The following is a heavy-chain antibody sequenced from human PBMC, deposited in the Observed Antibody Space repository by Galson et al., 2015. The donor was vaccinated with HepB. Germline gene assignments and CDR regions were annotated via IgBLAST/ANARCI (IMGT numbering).Heavy chain of an antibody. CDR1: GFTFSSYS. D-gene: IGHD6-13*01. CDR3: ARAAAGGPDY. J-gene: IGHJ4*02. Sequence: SLRLSCAASGFTFSSYSMNWVRQAPGKGLEWVSYISSSSSTIYYADSAKGRFTISRDNAKNSLYLQMNSLRAEDTAVYYCARAAAGGPDYWGQGTLVTVSS. V-gene: IGHV3-48*01. CDR2: ISSSSSTI.